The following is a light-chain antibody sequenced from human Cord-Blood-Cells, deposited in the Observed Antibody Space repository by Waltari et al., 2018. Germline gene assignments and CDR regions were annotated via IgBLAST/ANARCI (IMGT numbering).Light chain of an antibody. V-gene: IGKV2-28*01. CDR2: LGS. J-gene: IGKJ2*01. CDR1: QSLLHSNGYNY. Sequence: DIVMTQSPLSLLVTPGEPASISCRSSQSLLHSNGYNYLDWYLQKPGQSPQILIYLGSNRASGVPDRFSGSGSGTDFTLKISRVEAEDVGVYYCMQALQTPYTFGQGTKLEIK. CDR3: MQALQTPYT.